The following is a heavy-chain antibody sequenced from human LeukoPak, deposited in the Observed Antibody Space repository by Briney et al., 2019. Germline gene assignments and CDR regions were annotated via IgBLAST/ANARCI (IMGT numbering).Heavy chain of an antibody. D-gene: IGHD3-9*01. CDR1: GGTFSSYA. J-gene: IGHJ4*02. V-gene: IGHV1-69*04. CDR3: ARVDYDILTGYSRAYYFDY. CDR2: IIPILRIA. Sequence: SVKVSCKASGGTFSSYAMSWVRQAPGQGLEWMGRIIPILRIANYAQKFQGRVTITADKSASTAYMELSSLRSEDTAVYYCARVDYDILTGYSRAYYFDYWGQGTLVTVSS.